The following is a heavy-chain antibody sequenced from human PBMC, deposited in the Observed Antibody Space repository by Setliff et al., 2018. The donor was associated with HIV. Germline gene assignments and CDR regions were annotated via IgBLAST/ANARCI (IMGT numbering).Heavy chain of an antibody. CDR1: GYTFTGYY. Sequence: ASVKVSCKASGYTFTGYYMHWVRQAPGQGLEWMGWINPNSGGTNYAQKLQGRVTMTRDTSISTAYMELSRLRSDDTAVYYCARGPITMIVVYFDYRGQGTQVTVSS. D-gene: IGHD3-22*01. V-gene: IGHV1-2*02. CDR2: INPNSGGT. J-gene: IGHJ4*02. CDR3: ARGPITMIVVYFDY.